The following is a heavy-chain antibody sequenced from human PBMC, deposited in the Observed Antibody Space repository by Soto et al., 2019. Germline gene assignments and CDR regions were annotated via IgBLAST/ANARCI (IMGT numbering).Heavy chain of an antibody. J-gene: IGHJ4*02. CDR2: IKNKANSYTT. CDR3: ARVRLGVTTRLFDY. CDR1: GFTFSDHY. Sequence: ELQLVESGGGLVQPGGSLRLSCAASGFTFSDHYMDWVRQAPGKGLEWVGRIKNKANSYTTEYAASVKGRFTISRDDSKNSLDLQMNSLKTEDTAVYYCARVRLGVTTRLFDYWGQGTLVTVSS. V-gene: IGHV3-72*01. D-gene: IGHD6-25*01.